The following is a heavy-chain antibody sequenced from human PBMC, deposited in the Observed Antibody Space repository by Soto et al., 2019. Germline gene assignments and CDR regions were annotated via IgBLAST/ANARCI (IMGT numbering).Heavy chain of an antibody. Sequence: SETLSLTCTVSGGSISSYYWIWIRQPPGKGLEWIGYIYYSGSTNYNPSLKSRVTISVDTSKNQFSLKLSSVTAADTAVYYCARDRYGDSDYWGQGTLVTVSS. D-gene: IGHD4-17*01. CDR1: GGSISSYY. CDR3: ARDRYGDSDY. V-gene: IGHV4-59*01. CDR2: IYYSGST. J-gene: IGHJ4*02.